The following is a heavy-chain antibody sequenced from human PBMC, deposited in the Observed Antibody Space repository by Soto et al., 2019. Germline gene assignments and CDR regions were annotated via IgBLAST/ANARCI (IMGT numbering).Heavy chain of an antibody. CDR2: IYYSGST. J-gene: IGHJ5*02. Sequence: PSETLSLTCTVSGGSISSYYWSWIRQPPGKGLEWIGYIYYSGSTNYNPSLKSRVTISVDTSKNQFSLKLSSVTAADTAVYYCARDVGSSTSFDNNWFDPWGQGTLVTVSS. V-gene: IGHV4-59*01. D-gene: IGHD2-2*01. CDR3: ARDVGSSTSFDNNWFDP. CDR1: GGSISSYY.